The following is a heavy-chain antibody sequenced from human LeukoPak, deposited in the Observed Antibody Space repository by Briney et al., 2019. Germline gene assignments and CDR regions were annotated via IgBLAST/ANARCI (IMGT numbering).Heavy chain of an antibody. Sequence: SETLSLTCTVSGGSISSSSYYWGWIRQPPGKGLEWIGSIYYSGRTYYNPSLKSRVTISVDTSKNQFSLKLSSVTAADTAVYYCARHETIFGGAFDIWGQGTMVTVSS. CDR2: IYYSGRT. D-gene: IGHD3-3*01. V-gene: IGHV4-39*01. CDR3: ARHETIFGGAFDI. J-gene: IGHJ3*02. CDR1: GGSISSSSYY.